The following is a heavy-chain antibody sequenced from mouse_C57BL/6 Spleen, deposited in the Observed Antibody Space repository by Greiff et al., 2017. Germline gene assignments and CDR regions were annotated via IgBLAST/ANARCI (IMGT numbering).Heavy chain of an antibody. CDR2: IDPDNGDT. V-gene: IGHV14-4*01. CDR1: GFNITDDY. Sequence: VQLQQPGAELVRPGASVKLSCTASGFNITDDYMHWVKQRPEQGLEWIGWIDPDNGDTEYASQFQGQATITADTSSNTAYLQLSSLTAEETTAYYCTAGSNSYYFDYWGQGTTRTVSS. J-gene: IGHJ2*01. CDR3: TAGSNSYYFDY. D-gene: IGHD2-5*01.